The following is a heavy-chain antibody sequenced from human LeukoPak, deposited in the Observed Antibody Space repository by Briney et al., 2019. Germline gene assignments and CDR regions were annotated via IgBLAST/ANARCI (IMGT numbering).Heavy chain of an antibody. D-gene: IGHD1-26*01. J-gene: IGHJ4*02. Sequence: RASVKVSCKASGGTFSSYAISWVRQAPRQGLEWMGGIIPIFGTANYAQKFQGRVTITTDESTSTAYMELSSLRSEDTAVYYCARDAGATGDYWGQGTLVTVSS. CDR1: GGTFSSYA. V-gene: IGHV1-69*05. CDR3: ARDAGATGDY. CDR2: IIPIFGTA.